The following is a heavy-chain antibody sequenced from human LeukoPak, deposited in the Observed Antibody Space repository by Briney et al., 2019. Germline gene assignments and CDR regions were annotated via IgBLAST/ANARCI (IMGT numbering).Heavy chain of an antibody. J-gene: IGHJ5*02. D-gene: IGHD5-24*01. Sequence: GESLKISCKASGYNFANYWIGWVLQMPGKGLEWMGIIYPGDSDTRYSPSFQGQVTISADKSISTTYLQWSSLKASDTAMYYCARRMVGSNRDGYPGGGWFDPWGQGTLVTVSS. V-gene: IGHV5-51*01. CDR3: ARRMVGSNRDGYPGGGWFDP. CDR2: IYPGDSDT. CDR1: GYNFANYW.